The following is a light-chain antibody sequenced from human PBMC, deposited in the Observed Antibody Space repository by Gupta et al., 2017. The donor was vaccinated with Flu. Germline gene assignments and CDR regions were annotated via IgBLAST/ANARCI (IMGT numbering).Light chain of an antibody. CDR2: CAS. CDR1: QNIGNN. J-gene: IGKJ2*01. V-gene: IGKV3-15*01. Sequence: ELVMPPSPGTLSVLPGARATLSCTARQNIGNNLAWYQHKPGQAPRLLIYCASTRADGVPARFSGSGSGTEFTLTITGLQSEEFAVYYCQQYNNWPRAFGHGTKLDIK. CDR3: QQYNNWPRA.